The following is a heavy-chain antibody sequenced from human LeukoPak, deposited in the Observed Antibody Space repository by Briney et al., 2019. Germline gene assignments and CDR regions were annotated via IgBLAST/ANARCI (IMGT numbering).Heavy chain of an antibody. D-gene: IGHD2-2*02. CDR3: ARASHYTIPFDS. V-gene: IGHV3-74*01. CDR2: INSDGSTT. CDR1: GFRFSSYW. J-gene: IGHJ5*01. Sequence: GGSLRLTCGASGFRFSSYWMHWVRQAPGTGLVWVSRINSDGSTTSYADSVKGRFTISRDNAKNTVYLQMNSLRAEDTAVYYCARASHYTIPFDSWGQGTLVTVSS.